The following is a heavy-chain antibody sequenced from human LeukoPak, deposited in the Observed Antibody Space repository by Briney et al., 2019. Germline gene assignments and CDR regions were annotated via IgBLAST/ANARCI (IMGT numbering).Heavy chain of an antibody. V-gene: IGHV4-31*02. J-gene: IGHJ5*02. CDR1: GASFNSDDQY. Sequence: PSETLSLTCTVSGASFNSDDQYWNWIRQSPGKGLEWIGSIHPSGMLYNNPSLESRVTMSIYTSKNYFSLKLNSMTAADTAVYYCARGARYDFVSGYYPNWFDPWGQGTLVTVSS. CDR3: ARGARYDFVSGYYPNWFDP. D-gene: IGHD3-3*01. CDR2: IHPSGML.